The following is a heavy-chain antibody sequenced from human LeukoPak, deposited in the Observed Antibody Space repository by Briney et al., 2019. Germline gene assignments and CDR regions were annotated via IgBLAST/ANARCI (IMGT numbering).Heavy chain of an antibody. Sequence: MPSQTLSLTCTVSGGSISSGGYYWSWVRQHPGKGLEWIGHIYNSGSTSYSPPLKSRVTISIDTSKNQFFLRLSSVTAADTAVYYCAKRGKPTRITMIVYYGMDVWGQGTTVTVSS. CDR3: AKRGKPTRITMIVYYGMDV. D-gene: IGHD3-22*01. J-gene: IGHJ6*02. V-gene: IGHV4-31*03. CDR2: IYNSGST. CDR1: GGSISSGGYY.